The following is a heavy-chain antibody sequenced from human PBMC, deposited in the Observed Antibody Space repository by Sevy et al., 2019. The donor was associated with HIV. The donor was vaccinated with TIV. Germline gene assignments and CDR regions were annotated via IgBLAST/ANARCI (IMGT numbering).Heavy chain of an antibody. CDR2: INQDGREK. CDR3: ASAPYGSGSSYYFDY. D-gene: IGHD3-10*01. V-gene: IGHV3-7*01. CDR1: GFSFSTYG. J-gene: IGHJ4*02. Sequence: GGSLRLSCATSGFSFSTYGMHWVRQAPGKGLEWVAHINQDGREKYYVDPVKGRFTVSRDNAKNSLYLQMNGLGDEDTAVYYWASAPYGSGSSYYFDYWGQGARVTVSS.